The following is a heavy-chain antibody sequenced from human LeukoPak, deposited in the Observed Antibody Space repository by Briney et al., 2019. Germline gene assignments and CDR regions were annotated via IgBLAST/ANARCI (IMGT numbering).Heavy chain of an antibody. V-gene: IGHV3-49*04. Sequence: PGGSLRLSCTTSGFNFGDHAMTWVRQAPGKGLEWVGFIRSKAYRGTTEYAASVKGRFTISRDDSKSVVCLQMNSLKSEDTAVYYCSRGPIQLWVHNGVDVWGQGTTVTVSS. J-gene: IGHJ6*02. CDR2: IRSKAYRGTT. CDR3: SRGPIQLWVHNGVDV. D-gene: IGHD5-18*01. CDR1: GFNFGDHA.